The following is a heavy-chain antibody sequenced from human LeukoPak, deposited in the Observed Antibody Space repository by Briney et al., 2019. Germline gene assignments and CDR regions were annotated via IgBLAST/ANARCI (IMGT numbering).Heavy chain of an antibody. CDR2: INTNTGNP. CDR3: ARGMTTVTTPNFDY. V-gene: IGHV7-4-1*02. Sequence: ASVKVSCKASGYTFTSYAMSCVRQAPGQGLEWMGWINTNTGNPTYAQGFTGRFVFSLDTSVSTAYLQISSLKAEDTAVYYCARGMTTVTTPNFDYWGQGTLVTVSS. CDR1: GYTFTSYA. J-gene: IGHJ4*02. D-gene: IGHD4-17*01.